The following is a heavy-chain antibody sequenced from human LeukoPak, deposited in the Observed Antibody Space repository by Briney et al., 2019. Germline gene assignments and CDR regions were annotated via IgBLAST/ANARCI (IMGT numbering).Heavy chain of an antibody. V-gene: IGHV3-53*01. D-gene: IGHD3-22*01. Sequence: PGGSLRLSCAASGFTVSSNYMSWVRQAPGKGLEWVSVIYSGGSTYYADSVKGRFTISRDNSKNTLYLQMNSLRAEDTAVYYCARVVRYYDSSGPSDYWGQGTLVTVSS. CDR3: ARVVRYYDSSGPSDY. J-gene: IGHJ4*02. CDR2: IYSGGST. CDR1: GFTVSSNY.